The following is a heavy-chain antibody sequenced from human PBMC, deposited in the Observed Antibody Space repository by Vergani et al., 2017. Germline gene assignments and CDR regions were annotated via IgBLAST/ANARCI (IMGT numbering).Heavy chain of an antibody. J-gene: IGHJ3*02. CDR1: GFTFSSYA. CDR3: ARGAPDNDAFDI. D-gene: IGHD4/OR15-4a*01. V-gene: IGHV3-64*07. Sequence: EVQLLESGGGLVQPGGSLRLSCAASGFTFSSYAMHWVRQAPGKGLEYVSAISSNGGSTYYADSVKGRFTISRDNSKNTLYLQMGSLRAEDMAVYYCARGAPDNDAFDIWGQGTMVTVSS. CDR2: ISSNGGST.